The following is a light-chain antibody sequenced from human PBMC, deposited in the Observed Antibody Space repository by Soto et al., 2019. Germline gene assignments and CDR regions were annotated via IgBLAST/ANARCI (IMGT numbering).Light chain of an antibody. CDR3: LQDYNYPLT. J-gene: IGKJ4*01. V-gene: IGKV1-6*01. Sequence: GDRVTITCRASQGIRNDLGWYQQKPGKAPKLLIYAATTLQSGVPSRFSGSGSGTDFTLTISSLQPEDFATYYCLQDYNYPLTFGGGTKVDIK. CDR2: AAT. CDR1: QGIRND.